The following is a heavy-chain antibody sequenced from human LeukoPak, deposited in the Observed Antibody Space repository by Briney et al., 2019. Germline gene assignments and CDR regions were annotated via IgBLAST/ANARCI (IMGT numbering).Heavy chain of an antibody. CDR3: AREEGYCNSSSCYGEAFDI. Sequence: GGSLRLSCAASGFTFSTYAMYWVRQAPGKGLEWVSSISSSSTYIYYADSVKGRFTISRDNAKNSLYLQMNSLRAEDTAVYYCAREEGYCNSSSCYGEAFDIWGQGTMVTVSS. D-gene: IGHD2-2*01. J-gene: IGHJ3*02. CDR2: ISSSSTYI. CDR1: GFTFSTYA. V-gene: IGHV3-21*01.